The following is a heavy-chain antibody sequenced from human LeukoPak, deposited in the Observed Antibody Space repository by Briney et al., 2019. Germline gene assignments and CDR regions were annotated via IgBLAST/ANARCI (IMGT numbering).Heavy chain of an antibody. CDR2: TYYRSRWFT. CDR3: AREDEQQLVWAWFDP. Sequence: PSQTLSLTCAISGDSVSSNSAAWNWIRQSPSRGLEWLGRTYYRSRWFTDYAVSVKSRITINPDTSKNQLSLQLKSVTPEDTAVYYCAREDEQQLVWAWFDPWGQGALVTVSS. J-gene: IGHJ5*02. CDR1: GDSVSSNSAA. D-gene: IGHD6-13*01. V-gene: IGHV6-1*01.